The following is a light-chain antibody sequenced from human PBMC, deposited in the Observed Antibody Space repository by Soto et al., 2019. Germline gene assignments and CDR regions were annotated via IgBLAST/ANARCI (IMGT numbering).Light chain of an antibody. V-gene: IGKV1-12*01. Sequence: DIQMTQSPSSVSASVGARVTITCRASQGISSWLAWFQQKPGKAPKLLIYGTSSLESGVPSRFSGSGSETDFTLTISNLQPEDFATYYCQQVHSFPLTFGGGTEVELK. J-gene: IGKJ4*01. CDR1: QGISSW. CDR2: GTS. CDR3: QQVHSFPLT.